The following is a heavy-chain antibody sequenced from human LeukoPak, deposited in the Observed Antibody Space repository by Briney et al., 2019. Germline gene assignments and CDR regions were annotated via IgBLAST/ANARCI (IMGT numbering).Heavy chain of an antibody. Sequence: PGGSLRLSCAASGFTFSSYSMNWVRQAPGKGLEWVSAISGSGGSTYYADSVKGRFTISRDNSKNTLYLQMNSLRAEDTAVYYCAKGYSSSWFNFDYWGQGTLVTVSS. CDR2: ISGSGGST. CDR3: AKGYSSSWFNFDY. D-gene: IGHD6-13*01. CDR1: GFTFSSYS. V-gene: IGHV3-23*01. J-gene: IGHJ4*02.